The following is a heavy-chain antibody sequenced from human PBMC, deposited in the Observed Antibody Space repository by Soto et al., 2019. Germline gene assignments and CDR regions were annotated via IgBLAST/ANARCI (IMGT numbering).Heavy chain of an antibody. J-gene: IGHJ5*02. CDR1: GYTFTSYG. Sequence: ASVKVSCKASGYTFTSYGISWVRQAPGQGLEWMGWISAYNGNTNYAQKLQGRVTMTTDTSTSTAYMELRSLRSDDTAVYYCARDRQIVLVVAATGPRDHWFDPWGQGTLVTVSS. CDR2: ISAYNGNT. CDR3: ARDRQIVLVVAATGPRDHWFDP. V-gene: IGHV1-18*01. D-gene: IGHD2-15*01.